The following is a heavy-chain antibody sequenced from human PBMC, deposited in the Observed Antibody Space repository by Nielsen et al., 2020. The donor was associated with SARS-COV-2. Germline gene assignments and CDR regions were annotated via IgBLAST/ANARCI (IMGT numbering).Heavy chain of an antibody. J-gene: IGHJ6*03. D-gene: IGHD2-2*01. CDR1: GYSFTSHW. CDR2: IDPSDSYV. Sequence: GESLKISCKGSGYSFTSHWITWVRQMPGKGLEWMGRIDPSDSYVDYSPSFQGHVAISADKSISTAYLQWSSLKASDTAMYYCARYANEYYYYYYMDVWGTGTTVTVPS. V-gene: IGHV5-10-1*01. CDR3: ARYANEYYYYYYMDV.